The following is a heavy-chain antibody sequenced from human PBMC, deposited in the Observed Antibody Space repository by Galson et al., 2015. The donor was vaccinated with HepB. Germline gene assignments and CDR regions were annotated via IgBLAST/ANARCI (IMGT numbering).Heavy chain of an antibody. D-gene: IGHD3-22*01. Sequence: PALGKPTQTLTLTCTFSGFSLSTSGMCVSWIRQPPGKALEWLALIDWDDDKYYSTSLKTRLTISKDTSKNQVVLTMTNMDPVGTATYYCARVNYYDSSGYYIHAFDIWGQGTMVTVSS. J-gene: IGHJ3*02. CDR3: ARVNYYDSSGYYIHAFDI. CDR2: IDWDDDK. CDR1: GFSLSTSGMC. V-gene: IGHV2-70*01.